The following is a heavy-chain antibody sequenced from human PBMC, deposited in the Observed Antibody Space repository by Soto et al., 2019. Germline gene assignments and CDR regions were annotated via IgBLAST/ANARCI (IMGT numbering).Heavy chain of an antibody. D-gene: IGHD2-15*01. CDR1: GGSISSGDYY. CDR3: GRFGCSGGSYSNYYYYYGMDV. Sequence: PSETLSLTCTVSGGSISSGDYYWSWIRQPPGKGLEWIGYIYYSGSTNYNPSLKSRVTISVDTSKNQFSLKLSSVTAADTAVYYWGRFGCSGGSYSNYYYYYGMDVGGKGTTVTVSS. CDR2: IYYSGST. J-gene: IGHJ6*04. V-gene: IGHV4-61*08.